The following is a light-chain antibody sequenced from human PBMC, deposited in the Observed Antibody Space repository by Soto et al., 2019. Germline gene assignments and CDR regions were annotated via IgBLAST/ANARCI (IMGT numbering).Light chain of an antibody. V-gene: IGLV1-40*01. CDR3: QSYDSSLSGSYV. Sequence: SALTQPPSVSGAPGQRVTISCTGSSSNIGADYDVHWYQQLPGTAPKLLIYGNSNRPSGVPDRFSGSKSGTSASLAITGLQAEDGADYYCQSYDSSLSGSYVFGTGTKVTVL. CDR2: GNS. CDR1: SSNIGADYD. J-gene: IGLJ1*01.